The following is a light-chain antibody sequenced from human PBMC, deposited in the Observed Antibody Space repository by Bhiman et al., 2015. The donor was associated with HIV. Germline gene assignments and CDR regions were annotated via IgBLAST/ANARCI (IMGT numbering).Light chain of an antibody. Sequence: QSVLTQPPSASGTPGQRVTISCSGGNSNIGSNYVYWYQQLPGTTPKLLIYRNNQRPSGVPDRFSGSKSGTSASLAISGLRSEDEADYYCAAWDDSLNGWVFGGGTKLTVL. J-gene: IGLJ3*02. CDR2: RNN. CDR3: AAWDDSLNGWV. V-gene: IGLV1-47*01. CDR1: NSNIGSNY.